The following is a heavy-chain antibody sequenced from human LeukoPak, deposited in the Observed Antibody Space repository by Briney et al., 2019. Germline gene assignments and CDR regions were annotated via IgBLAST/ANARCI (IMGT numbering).Heavy chain of an antibody. CDR1: GYSISSGYY. D-gene: IGHD3-10*01. CDR2: LYHSGST. CDR3: ARDGRGAEVDF. V-gene: IGHV4-38-2*02. J-gene: IGHJ4*02. Sequence: SETLSLTCAVSGYSISSGYYWGWIRQPPGKGLEWIGSLYHSGSTYYNPSPKSRVTISVDTSKNHFSLKLSSVTAADTAVYYCARDGRGAEVDFWGQGTLVTVSS.